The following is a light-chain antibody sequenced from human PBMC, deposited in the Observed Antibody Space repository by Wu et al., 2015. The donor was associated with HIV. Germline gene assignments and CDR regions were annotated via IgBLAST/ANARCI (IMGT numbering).Light chain of an antibody. J-gene: IGKJ1*01. V-gene: IGKV1-5*03. CDR2: KAS. Sequence: DIQMTQSPSILPASVGDRVTITCRASENINSWLAWYQQKPGKAPKLLIYKASTLVIGVPSRSRGSESGTEFTLTINNLQPNDFATYYCQQYNYYWTFGQGTKVEI. CDR3: QQYNYYWT. CDR1: ENINSW.